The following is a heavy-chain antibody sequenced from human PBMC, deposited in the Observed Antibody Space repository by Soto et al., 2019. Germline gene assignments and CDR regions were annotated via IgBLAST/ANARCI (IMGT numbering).Heavy chain of an antibody. Sequence: GWSLRLSCAASGFTFSSYAMSWVRHAPGKGLEWVSAISGSGGSTYYADSVKGRFTISRDNSKNTLYLQMNSLRAEDTAVYYCEKDSGRSLDYWGQGNLVTVSS. CDR2: ISGSGGST. CDR3: EKDSGRSLDY. J-gene: IGHJ4*02. CDR1: GFTFSSYA. V-gene: IGHV3-23*01. D-gene: IGHD3-10*01.